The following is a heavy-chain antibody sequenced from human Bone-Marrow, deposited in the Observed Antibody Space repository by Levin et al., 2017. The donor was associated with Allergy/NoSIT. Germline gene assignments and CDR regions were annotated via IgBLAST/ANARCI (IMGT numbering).Heavy chain of an antibody. Sequence: ASVKVSCKTSGYTFTDYYAHWVRQAPGQGLEWMGWINPSSGVTNYAERFQGRVTMTRDTSITTVYMELSSLTFDDTAVYFCSRDWGDRSGFIRRHYVERGNAFDVWGQGTMVTVSS. J-gene: IGHJ3*01. CDR2: INPSSGVT. D-gene: IGHD3-16*01. CDR3: SRDWGDRSGFIRRHYVERGNAFDV. V-gene: IGHV1-2*02. CDR1: GYTFTDYY.